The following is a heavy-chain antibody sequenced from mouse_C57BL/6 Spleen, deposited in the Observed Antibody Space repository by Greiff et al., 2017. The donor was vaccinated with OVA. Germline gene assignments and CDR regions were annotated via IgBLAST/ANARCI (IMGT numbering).Heavy chain of an antibody. Sequence: EVKLMESEGGLVQPGSSMKLSCTASGFTFSDYYMAWVRQVPEKGLEWVANINYDGSSTYYLDSLKSRFIISRDNAKNILYLQMSSLKSEDTATYYCAREGGYYPYYFDYWGQGTTLTVSS. J-gene: IGHJ2*01. CDR2: INYDGSST. D-gene: IGHD2-3*01. CDR1: GFTFSDYY. CDR3: AREGGYYPYYFDY. V-gene: IGHV5-16*01.